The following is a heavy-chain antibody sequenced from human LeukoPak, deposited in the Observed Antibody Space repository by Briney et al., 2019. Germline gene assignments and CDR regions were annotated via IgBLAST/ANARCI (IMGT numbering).Heavy chain of an antibody. Sequence: VASVKVSCKASGFTFTSSAMQWVRQARGQRLEWIGWIVVGSGNTNYAQKFQERVTITRDMSTSTAYMELRSLRSDDTAVYYCARGSRLRPIKDWGQGTLVTVSS. V-gene: IGHV1-58*02. CDR2: IVVGSGNT. CDR1: GFTFTSSA. CDR3: ARGSRLRPIKD. J-gene: IGHJ4*02. D-gene: IGHD4-17*01.